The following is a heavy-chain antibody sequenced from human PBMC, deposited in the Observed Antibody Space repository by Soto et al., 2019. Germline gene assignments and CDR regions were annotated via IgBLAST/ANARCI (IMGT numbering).Heavy chain of an antibody. CDR3: ARLEYSSSLFENNCFDP. CDR2: INHSGST. V-gene: IGHV4-34*01. CDR1: GGSFSGYY. J-gene: IGHJ5*02. Sequence: SETLSLTCAVYGGSFSGYYWSWIRQPPGKGLEWIGEINHSGSTNYNPSLKSRVTISVDTSKNQFSLKLSSVTAADTAVYYCARLEYSSSLFENNCFDPWGQGALVTVSS. D-gene: IGHD6-6*01.